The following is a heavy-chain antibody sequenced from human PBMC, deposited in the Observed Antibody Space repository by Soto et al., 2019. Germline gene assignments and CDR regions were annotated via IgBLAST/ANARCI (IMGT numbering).Heavy chain of an antibody. CDR3: ASVPASSGWHYDY. D-gene: IGHD6-19*01. J-gene: IGHJ4*02. V-gene: IGHV3-48*01. CDR1: GFTFSSYN. Sequence: PGGSLRLSCAASGFTFSSYNMHWVRQAPGKALEWISFITTSSATRHYADSVRGRFTISRDNAKNSLYLQMNSLRAEDTAVYYCASVPASSGWHYDYWGQGTLVTVSS. CDR2: ITTSSATR.